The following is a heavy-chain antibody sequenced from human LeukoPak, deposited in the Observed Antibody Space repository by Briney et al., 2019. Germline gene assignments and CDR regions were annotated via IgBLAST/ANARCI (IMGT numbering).Heavy chain of an antibody. V-gene: IGHV4-61*05. CDR2: IYYSGST. CDR1: GGSISSSSYY. J-gene: IGHJ4*02. Sequence: SETLSLTCTVSGGSISSSSYYWGWIRQPPGKGLEWIGYIYYSGSTNYNPSLKSRVTISVDTSKNQFSLKLSSVTAADTAVYYCARHSSGMFTYWGQGTLVTVSS. CDR3: ARHSSGMFTY. D-gene: IGHD1-26*01.